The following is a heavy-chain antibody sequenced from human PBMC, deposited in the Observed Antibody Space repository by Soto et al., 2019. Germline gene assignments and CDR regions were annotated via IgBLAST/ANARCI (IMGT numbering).Heavy chain of an antibody. Sequence: SETLSLTCIVSGDSVTSGSYYWTWLRQPPGKGLEWIGYISYTGRTKYNPSLQSRVTISVDTSKNDFSMNLSSVTAADTAVYFCAREWGLLPYYVMNVWGHGTAVTVSS. CDR1: GDSVTSGSYY. CDR2: ISYTGRT. J-gene: IGHJ6*02. V-gene: IGHV4-61*03. CDR3: AREWGLLPYYVMNV. D-gene: IGHD7-27*01.